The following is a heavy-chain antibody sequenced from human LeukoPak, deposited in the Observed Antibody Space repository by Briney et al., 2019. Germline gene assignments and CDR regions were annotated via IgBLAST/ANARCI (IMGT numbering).Heavy chain of an antibody. Sequence: AVNVSCKASGYTFTSYGISWVRQPPGQGLEWMGWISYYNDNKNYEQKLQGRVTMTTDTSTSTDYMELRSLRSDDTAVYYCARDLTYDILTGYYQDYWGQGTLVTVS. V-gene: IGHV1-18*01. D-gene: IGHD3-9*01. CDR3: ARDLTYDILTGYYQDY. CDR1: GYTFTSYG. J-gene: IGHJ4*02. CDR2: ISYYNDNK.